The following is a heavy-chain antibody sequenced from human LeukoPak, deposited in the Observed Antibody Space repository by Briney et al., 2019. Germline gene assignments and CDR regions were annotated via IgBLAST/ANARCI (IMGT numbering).Heavy chain of an antibody. Sequence: GGSLRLSCAASGFTFSSYSMNWVRQAPGKGLEWVSYISSSSSTIYYADSVKGRFTISRDNAKNSLYLQMNSLRVEDTAVYYCARGRGSGWYYFDYWGQGTLVTVSS. CDR3: ARGRGSGWYYFDY. CDR1: GFTFSSYS. D-gene: IGHD6-19*01. CDR2: ISSSSSTI. V-gene: IGHV3-48*01. J-gene: IGHJ4*02.